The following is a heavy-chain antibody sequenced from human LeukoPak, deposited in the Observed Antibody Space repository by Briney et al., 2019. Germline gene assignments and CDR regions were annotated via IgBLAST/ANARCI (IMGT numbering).Heavy chain of an antibody. Sequence: ASVKVSCKVSGYTLSELSMHWVRQAPGQGLEWMGWINPNSGGTNYAQKFQGRVTMTRDTSISTAYMELSRLRSDDTAVYYCARTGWLQDDAFDIWGQGTMVTVSS. J-gene: IGHJ3*02. CDR1: GYTLSELS. CDR3: ARTGWLQDDAFDI. V-gene: IGHV1-2*02. D-gene: IGHD5-24*01. CDR2: INPNSGGT.